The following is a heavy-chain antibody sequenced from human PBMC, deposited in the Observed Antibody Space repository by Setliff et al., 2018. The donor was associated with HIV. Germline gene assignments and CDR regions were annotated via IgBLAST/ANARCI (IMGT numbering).Heavy chain of an antibody. Sequence: GGSLRLSCAASGFTFSSYWMSWVRQAPGKGLEWVANIKQDGSEKYYVDSVKGRFTISRDNSKNTLHLQMNSLRAEDTAVYYCARDKGEQQLYFDYWGQGTLVTVSS. CDR1: GFTFSSYW. D-gene: IGHD6-13*01. CDR3: ARDKGEQQLYFDY. CDR2: IKQDGSEK. V-gene: IGHV3-7*01. J-gene: IGHJ4*02.